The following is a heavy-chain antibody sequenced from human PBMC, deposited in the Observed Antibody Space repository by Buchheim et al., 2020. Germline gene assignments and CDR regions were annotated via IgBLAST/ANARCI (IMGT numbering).Heavy chain of an antibody. V-gene: IGHV3-30*02. CDR1: GFTFSSYG. J-gene: IGHJ4*02. D-gene: IGHD5-18*01. Sequence: QVQLVESGGGVVQPGRSLRLSCAASGFTFSSYGMHWIRQAPGKGLEWVAFIRYDGSNKYYADSVKGRFTISRDNSKNTLYLQMNSLRAEDTAVYYCAKDSENSGYSYGSIDYWGQGTL. CDR2: IRYDGSNK. CDR3: AKDSENSGYSYGSIDY.